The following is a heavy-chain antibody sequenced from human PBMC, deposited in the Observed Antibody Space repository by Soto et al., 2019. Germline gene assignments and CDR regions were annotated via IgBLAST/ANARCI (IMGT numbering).Heavy chain of an antibody. CDR1: RYSFTDYW. Sequence: EVQLVQSGAEVKKPGESLKISCKAFRYSFTDYWIGWVRQMPGKGLEWMGFIYPGDSDTRYSPSFQGQVTISADKSISTAYLQWSSLKASDSAIYFCASHPNSWYYFDHWGQGTVVTVSS. CDR2: IYPGDSDT. CDR3: ASHPNSWYYFDH. D-gene: IGHD6-13*01. V-gene: IGHV5-51*01. J-gene: IGHJ4*02.